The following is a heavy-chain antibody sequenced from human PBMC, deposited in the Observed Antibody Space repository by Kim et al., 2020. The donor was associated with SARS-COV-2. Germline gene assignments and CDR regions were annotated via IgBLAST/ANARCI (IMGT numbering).Heavy chain of an antibody. J-gene: IGHJ4*02. V-gene: IGHV3-30*07. D-gene: IGHD2-15*01. Sequence: GKGRFNVSRDNFKNTLYLQMNSLRAEDTAVYYCARSSPTWCSGGSCSAIDYWGQGTLVTVSS. CDR3: ARSSPTWCSGGSCSAIDY.